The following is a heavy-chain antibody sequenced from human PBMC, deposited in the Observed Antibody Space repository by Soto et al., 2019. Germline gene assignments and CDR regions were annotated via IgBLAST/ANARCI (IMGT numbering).Heavy chain of an antibody. CDR2: VYATGTT. V-gene: IGHV4-4*07. J-gene: IGHJ5*02. CDR3: VRDGSKSLRDWFDP. Sequence: KSSETLSLTCNVSGGSISKFYWAWIRKTAGNGLEWMGRVYATGTTDYNPSLRSRVAMSVDISKKTFSLRLRSVTSAASGVYYCVRDGSKSLRDWFDPWGQGILVTVSS. CDR1: GGSISKFY.